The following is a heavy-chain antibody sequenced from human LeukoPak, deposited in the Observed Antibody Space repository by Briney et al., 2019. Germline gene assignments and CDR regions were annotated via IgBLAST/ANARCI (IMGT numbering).Heavy chain of an antibody. CDR3: ASTYGSGSYPDLIDY. D-gene: IGHD3-10*01. CDR2: IIPIFGIA. CDR1: GGTFSSYA. V-gene: IGHV1-69*04. J-gene: IGHJ4*02. Sequence: SVKVTCKASGGTFSSYAISWVRQAPGQGLEWMGRIIPIFGIANYAQKFQGRVTITADKSTSTAYMELSSLGSEDTAVYYCASTYGSGSYPDLIDYRGQGTLVTVSS.